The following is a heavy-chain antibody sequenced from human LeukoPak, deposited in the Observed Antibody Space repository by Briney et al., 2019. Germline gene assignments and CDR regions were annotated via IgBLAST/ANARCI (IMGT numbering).Heavy chain of an antibody. CDR2: ITGGSSYI. CDR3: ARGGHCSGGSCSEGASDI. CDR1: GFIFSSYS. D-gene: IGHD2-15*01. J-gene: IGHJ3*02. Sequence: GGSLRLSCAASGFIFSSYSMSWVRQGPGKGLEWVSSITGGSSYIYYADSVKGRFTVSRDNAKHSLYLQMNSLRAEDTAVYYCARGGHCSGGSCSEGASDIWGQGTMVTVSS. V-gene: IGHV3-21*01.